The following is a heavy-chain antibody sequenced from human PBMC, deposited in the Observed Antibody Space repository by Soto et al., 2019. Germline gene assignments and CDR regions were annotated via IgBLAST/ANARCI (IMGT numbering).Heavy chain of an antibody. D-gene: IGHD4-17*01. CDR1: GGSISSGGYS. V-gene: IGHV4-30-2*01. J-gene: IGHJ6*02. Sequence: QLQLQESGSGLVKPSQTLSLTCAVSGGSISSGGYSWTWIRQPPGKGLEWIGYIYHSGSAYYNPSRQSRVTISVDRSKNQFSLKLRSVTAADTAVYYCARAHYGDYGYGMDVWGQGTTVTVSS. CDR3: ARAHYGDYGYGMDV. CDR2: IYHSGSA.